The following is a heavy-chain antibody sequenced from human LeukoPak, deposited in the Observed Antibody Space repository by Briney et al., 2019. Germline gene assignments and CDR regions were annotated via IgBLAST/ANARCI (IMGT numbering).Heavy chain of an antibody. V-gene: IGHV4-59*01. CDR3: ARALRPMASQYYFDY. D-gene: IGHD3-10*01. J-gene: IGHJ4*02. Sequence: SETLSLTCTVSGASINTYYWSCIRQPPGKGLEWIGYIYYSGTTSSNPSLKTRVTISIDTSKNQFSLKLSSVTAADTAVYYCARALRPMASQYYFDYWGQGTLVTVSS. CDR1: GASINTYY. CDR2: IYYSGTT.